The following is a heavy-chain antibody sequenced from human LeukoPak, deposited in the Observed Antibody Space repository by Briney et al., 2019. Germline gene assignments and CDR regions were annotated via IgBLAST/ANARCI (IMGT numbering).Heavy chain of an antibody. CDR2: IIGDESST. Sequence: GGSLRLSCAASGFSFSSHWMHWVRQAPGKGLVWVSRIIGDESSTTYADSVKGRFTISRDNAKNTLYLQMNSLRVDDTAVYYCARGRLSTVRLSATGDAFEIWGQGTKVTVSS. CDR1: GFSFSSHW. V-gene: IGHV3-74*01. J-gene: IGHJ3*02. CDR3: ARGRLSTVRLSATGDAFEI. D-gene: IGHD2-15*01.